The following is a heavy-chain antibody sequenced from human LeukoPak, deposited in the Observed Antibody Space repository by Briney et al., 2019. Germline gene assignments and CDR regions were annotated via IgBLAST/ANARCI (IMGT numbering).Heavy chain of an antibody. CDR3: ARDEGKWFGESYYYYYGMDV. J-gene: IGHJ6*02. V-gene: IGHV1-18*04. CDR2: ISAYKSNT. Sequence: GASVKVSCKASGYTFTSHGISWVRQAPGQGLEWMGWISAYKSNTTYAQKFQGRVTMTKDTSTRTAYMELRRLTSDDTAVYYCARDEGKWFGESYYYYYGMDVWGQGTTVSVSS. CDR1: GYTFTSHG. D-gene: IGHD3-10*01.